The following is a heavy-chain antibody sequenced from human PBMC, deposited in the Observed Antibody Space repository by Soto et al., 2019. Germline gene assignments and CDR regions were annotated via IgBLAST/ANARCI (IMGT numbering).Heavy chain of an antibody. V-gene: IGHV4-4*02. J-gene: IGHJ6*02. CDR1: GGSISSSNW. CDR2: IYHSGST. D-gene: IGHD3-3*01. CDR3: ARDQDTYYDFWSGYSDYYYGMDV. Sequence: SETLSLTCAVSGGSISSSNWWSWVRQPPGKGLEWIGEIYHSGSTNYNPSLKSRVTISVDKSKNQFSLKLSSVTAADTAVYYCARDQDTYYDFWSGYSDYYYGMDVWGQGTTVTVS.